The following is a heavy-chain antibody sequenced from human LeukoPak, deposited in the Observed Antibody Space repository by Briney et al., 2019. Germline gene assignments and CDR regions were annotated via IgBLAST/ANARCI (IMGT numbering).Heavy chain of an antibody. Sequence: SETLSLTCTVSGGSISSYYWSWIRQPPGKGLEWIGYIYDNGNTNYSPSLKSRVTISVDTSKNQFSLKLSSVTAADTAVYYCARSGYSRSFYYAMDVWGQGTTVTVSS. CDR2: IYDNGNT. CDR3: ARSGYSRSFYYAMDV. J-gene: IGHJ6*02. D-gene: IGHD6-6*01. V-gene: IGHV4-59*08. CDR1: GGSISSYY.